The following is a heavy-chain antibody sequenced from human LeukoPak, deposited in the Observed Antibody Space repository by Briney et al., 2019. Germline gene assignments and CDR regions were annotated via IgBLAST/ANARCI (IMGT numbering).Heavy chain of an antibody. J-gene: IGHJ6*02. D-gene: IGHD3-10*01. V-gene: IGHV1-8*01. CDR2: MNPNSGNT. Sequence: ASVKVSDKASGYTFTSYDINWVRQATGEGLEWMGWMNPNSGNTGYAQKFQGRVTMTRNTSISTAYMELSSLRSEDTAVYYCARTNRPGAYYYGSGSYYSFYYYYGMDVWGQGTTVTVSS. CDR3: ARTNRPGAYYYGSGSYYSFYYYYGMDV. CDR1: GYTFTSYD.